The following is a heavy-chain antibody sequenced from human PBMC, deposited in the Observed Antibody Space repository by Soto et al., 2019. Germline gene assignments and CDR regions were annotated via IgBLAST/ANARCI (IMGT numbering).Heavy chain of an antibody. D-gene: IGHD5-12*01. CDR3: GIQGKGYSGYDAHFDY. J-gene: IGHJ4*02. Sequence: EVQLLESGGGLVQPGGSLRLSCAASGFTFSSYAMSWVRQAPGKGLEWVSAISGSGGSTYYADSVKGRFTISRDNSKNTLYLQMNSLRAEDTAVYYCGIQGKGYSGYDAHFDYWGQGTLVTVSS. V-gene: IGHV3-23*01. CDR1: GFTFSSYA. CDR2: ISGSGGST.